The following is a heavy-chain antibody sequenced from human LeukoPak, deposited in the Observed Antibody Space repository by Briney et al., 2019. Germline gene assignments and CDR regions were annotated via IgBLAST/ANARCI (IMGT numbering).Heavy chain of an antibody. CDR3: ARGGENSYYFDY. D-gene: IGHD5-12*01. CDR2: ISSSGPYI. V-gene: IGHV3-21*01. Sequence: GSLRLSCAASGFTFSSYSMNWVRQAPGKGLEWVSSISSSGPYIYYAGSVKGRFTISRDNAKNSLYLQMNSLRAEDTAVCYCARGGENSYYFDYWGQGTLVTVSS. J-gene: IGHJ4*02. CDR1: GFTFSSYS.